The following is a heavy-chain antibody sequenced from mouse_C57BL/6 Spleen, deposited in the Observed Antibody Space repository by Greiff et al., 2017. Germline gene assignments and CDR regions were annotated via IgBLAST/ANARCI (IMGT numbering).Heavy chain of an antibody. D-gene: IGHD1-1*01. CDR3: ANYYYGSSYEAMDY. CDR1: GYAFSSSW. Sequence: VQLQQSGPELVKPGASVKISCKASGYAFSSSWMNWVKQRPGKGLEWIGRIYPGDGDTNYNGKFKGKATLTADKSSSTAYMQLSSLTSEDSAVYFCANYYYGSSYEAMDYWGQGTSVTVAS. V-gene: IGHV1-82*01. CDR2: IYPGDGDT. J-gene: IGHJ4*01.